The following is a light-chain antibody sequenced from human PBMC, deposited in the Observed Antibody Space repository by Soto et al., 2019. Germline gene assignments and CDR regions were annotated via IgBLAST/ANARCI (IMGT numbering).Light chain of an antibody. J-gene: IGKJ1*01. V-gene: IGKV3-20*01. CDR2: DAS. CDR1: QCVTNNY. CDR3: QQTAHSPLT. Sequence: EIVLTQSPGTLSLSPGERATLSCRASQCVTNNYVAWYQQKPGQAPRLLIHDASSRATGIPDRFSGGGSGTDFTLTISRLEPEDFAVYFCQQTAHSPLTFGQGTRVDIK.